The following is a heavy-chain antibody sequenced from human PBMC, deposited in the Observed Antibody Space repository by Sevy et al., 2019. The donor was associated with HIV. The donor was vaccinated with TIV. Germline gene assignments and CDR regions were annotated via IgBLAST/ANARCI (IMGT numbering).Heavy chain of an antibody. CDR1: GFTFSNYA. J-gene: IGHJ4*02. CDR2: IWYDGSKI. V-gene: IGHV3-33*06. D-gene: IGHD5-12*01. CDR3: AKGGPNSGYDYYFDY. Sequence: GSLRLSCAASGFTFSNYAMHWVRQAPGKGLAWVALIWYDGSKIFYADSVKGRFTISRDNSESTLYLQINSLRAEDTALYHCAKGGPNSGYDYYFDYWGQGTLVTVSS.